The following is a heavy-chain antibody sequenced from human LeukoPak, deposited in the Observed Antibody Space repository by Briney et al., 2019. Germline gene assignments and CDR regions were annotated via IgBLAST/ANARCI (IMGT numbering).Heavy chain of an antibody. CDR2: ISAYNGNT. V-gene: IGHV1-18*01. Sequence: GASVKVSCNASGYTFTSYDISWVRQAPGQGLEWMGWISAYNGNTNYAQKLQGRVTLTTDTSTSTAYMDLRSLRSDDTAVYYCARAPGPYYYDSSGQIPEAFDIWGQGTMVTVSS. CDR3: ARAPGPYYYDSSGQIPEAFDI. D-gene: IGHD3-22*01. CDR1: GYTFTSYD. J-gene: IGHJ3*02.